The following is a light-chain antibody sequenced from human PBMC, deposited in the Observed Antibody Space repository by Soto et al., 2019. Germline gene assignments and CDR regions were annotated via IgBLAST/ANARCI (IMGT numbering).Light chain of an antibody. V-gene: IGKV3-15*01. CDR2: VAS. CDR1: QSVSSN. J-gene: IGKJ2*01. Sequence: EIVMTQSPATLSVSPGERATLSCRASQSVSSNLAWYQQKPGQAPRLLIYVASTRATGIPARFSGTGSGTEFTLTISSLQSEDFAVYCCQQYNNWPYTFGQGTKLEIK. CDR3: QQYNNWPYT.